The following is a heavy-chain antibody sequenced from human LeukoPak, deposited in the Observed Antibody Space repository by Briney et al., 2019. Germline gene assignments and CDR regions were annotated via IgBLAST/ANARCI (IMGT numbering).Heavy chain of an antibody. CDR2: IYYSGST. CDR3: ARAKDIVVVPAASRAFDI. Sequence: SETLSLTCTVSGGSISSSSYYWGWIRQPPGKGLEWIGSIYYSGSTYYNPSLKSRVTISVDTSKNQFSLKLSSVTAADTAVYYCARAKDIVVVPAASRAFDIWGQGTMVTVSS. V-gene: IGHV4-39*07. D-gene: IGHD2-2*01. J-gene: IGHJ3*02. CDR1: GGSISSSSYY.